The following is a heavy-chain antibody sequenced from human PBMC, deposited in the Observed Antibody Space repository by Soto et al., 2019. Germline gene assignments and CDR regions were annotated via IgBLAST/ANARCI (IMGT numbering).Heavy chain of an antibody. Sequence: SETLSLTCTVSGGSISSGVYYWSWIRQHPGKGLEWIGYIYYSGSTYYNPSLKSRVTISVDTSKNQFSLKLSSVTAADTAVYYCARGTRGFYDILTGYPSYNWFDPWGQGTLVTVSS. CDR2: IYYSGST. CDR1: GGSISSGVYY. V-gene: IGHV4-31*03. J-gene: IGHJ5*02. CDR3: ARGTRGFYDILTGYPSYNWFDP. D-gene: IGHD3-9*01.